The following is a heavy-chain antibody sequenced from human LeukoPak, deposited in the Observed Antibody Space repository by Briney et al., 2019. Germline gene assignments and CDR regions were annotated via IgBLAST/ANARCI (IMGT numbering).Heavy chain of an antibody. D-gene: IGHD6-13*01. V-gene: IGHV4-59*01. CDR2: IYYSGST. Sequence: SETLSLTCTVSGASISSSYWSWIRQPPGKGLEWIGYIYYSGSTNYNPSLKSRVTISVDTSKNQFSLKLSSVTAADTAVYYCARGPYSSSWKDRGPDYWGQGTLVTVSS. CDR3: ARGPYSSSWKDRGPDY. J-gene: IGHJ4*02. CDR1: GASISSSY.